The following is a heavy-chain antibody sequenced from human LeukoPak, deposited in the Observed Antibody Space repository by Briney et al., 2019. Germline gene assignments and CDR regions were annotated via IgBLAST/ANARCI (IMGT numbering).Heavy chain of an antibody. CDR2: ISGSGDRT. J-gene: IGHJ4*01. CDR3: AKGDKPVIAMVKFDY. CDR1: GFTFSSSA. D-gene: IGHD5-18*01. Sequence: GGSLRLSCAASGFTFSSSAMSWVRQAPGKGLEWVSTISGSGDRTYYADSVKGRFTISRDNSKNTLYLQMNSLRAEDTAVYYCAKGDKPVIAMVKFDYWGHGTLVTVSS. V-gene: IGHV3-23*01.